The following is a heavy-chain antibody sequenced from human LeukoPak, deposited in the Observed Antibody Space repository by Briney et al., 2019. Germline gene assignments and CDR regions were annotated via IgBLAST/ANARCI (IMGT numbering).Heavy chain of an antibody. Sequence: GGSLRLSCAASGFTFSSYWMSWVRQAPGKGLEWVANIKQDGSEKYYVDSVKGRFTISRDNAKNSLYLQMNSLRAEDTAVYYCARDKCSSTSCYFVYYFDYWGQGTLVTVSS. CDR1: GFTFSSYW. CDR2: IKQDGSEK. J-gene: IGHJ4*02. D-gene: IGHD2-2*01. CDR3: ARDKCSSTSCYFVYYFDY. V-gene: IGHV3-7*01.